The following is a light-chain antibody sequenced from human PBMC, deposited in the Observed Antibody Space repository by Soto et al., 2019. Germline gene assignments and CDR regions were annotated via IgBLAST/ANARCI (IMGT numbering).Light chain of an antibody. CDR3: QQYGSSFT. CDR1: QSVSSTS. Sequence: EIVLTQSPGTLSLSPGERATLSCRASQSVSSTSLAWYQHKPGQAPRLLIYGSSSRATGIPDRFSGSGSGPDFTLTITTLEPEDFAVYYCQQYGSSFTFGPGTKVDIK. J-gene: IGKJ3*01. CDR2: GSS. V-gene: IGKV3-20*01.